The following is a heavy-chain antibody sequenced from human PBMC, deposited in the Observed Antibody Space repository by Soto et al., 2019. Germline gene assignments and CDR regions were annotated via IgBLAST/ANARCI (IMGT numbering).Heavy chain of an antibody. CDR2: ITGGNAGST. D-gene: IGHD3-10*01. V-gene: IGHV3-23*01. J-gene: IGHJ4*02. CDR3: ADVRG. Sequence: VQLLESGGGSVQPGGSLRLSCAASGFMFSSYAMNWVRQAPGKGLEWISAITGGNAGSTYYADSVKGRFTVSRDNSKNTLYLQMTSLRAEDTAIYYCADVRGWGQGTLVTVSS. CDR1: GFMFSSYA.